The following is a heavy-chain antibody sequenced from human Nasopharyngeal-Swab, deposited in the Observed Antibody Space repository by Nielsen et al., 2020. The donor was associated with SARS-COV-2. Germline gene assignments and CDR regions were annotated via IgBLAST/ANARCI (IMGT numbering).Heavy chain of an antibody. Sequence: SETLSPTCAVYDGSLSGYYWSWIRQPPGKGLEWIGEINHSGSTNYNPSLKTRVTISVDTSKNQFSLKLSSVTAADTAVFYCAREYSVFDYGSGRKYFDCWGQGTLVTVSS. CDR1: DGSLSGYY. CDR3: AREYSVFDYGSGRKYFDC. J-gene: IGHJ4*02. CDR2: INHSGST. V-gene: IGHV4-34*01. D-gene: IGHD3-10*01.